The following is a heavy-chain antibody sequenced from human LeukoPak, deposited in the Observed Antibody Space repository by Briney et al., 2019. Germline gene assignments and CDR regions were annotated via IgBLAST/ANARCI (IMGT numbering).Heavy chain of an antibody. Sequence: ASVKVSCKASGYTFTGYYMHWVRQAPGQGLEWMGWINPNSGGTNYAQKFQGRVTMTRDTSISTAYMELSRLKSDDTAVYYCARNPSFGGICDRWGQGTLVTVSS. CDR1: GYTFTGYY. D-gene: IGHD2-15*01. CDR2: INPNSGGT. V-gene: IGHV1-2*02. CDR3: ARNPSFGGICDR. J-gene: IGHJ5*02.